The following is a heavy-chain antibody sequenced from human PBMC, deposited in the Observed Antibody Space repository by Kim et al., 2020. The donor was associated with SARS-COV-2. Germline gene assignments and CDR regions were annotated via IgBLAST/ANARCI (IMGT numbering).Heavy chain of an antibody. CDR3: VKGGYSSSWNPFFDY. CDR1: GFTFSSYA. V-gene: IGHV3-64D*09. CDR2: ISSNGGST. J-gene: IGHJ4*02. Sequence: GGSLRLSCSASGFTFSSYAMHWVRQAPGKGLEYVSAISSNGGSTYYADSVKGRFTISRDNSKNTLYLQMSSLRAEDTAVYYCVKGGYSSSWNPFFDYWGQGTLVTVSS. D-gene: IGHD6-13*01.